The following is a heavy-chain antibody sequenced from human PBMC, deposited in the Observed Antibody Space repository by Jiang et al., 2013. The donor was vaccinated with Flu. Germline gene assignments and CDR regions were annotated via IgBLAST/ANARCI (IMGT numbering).Heavy chain of an antibody. CDR2: IIPIFGTA. D-gene: IGHD3-22*01. Sequence: SSYAISWVRQAPGQGLEWMGGIIPIFGTANYAQKFQGRVTITADESTSTAYMELSSLRSEDTAVYYCARGYYYDSNPHSWGQGTLVTVSS. CDR1: SSYA. J-gene: IGHJ4*02. CDR3: ARGYYYDSNPHS. V-gene: IGHV1-69*01.